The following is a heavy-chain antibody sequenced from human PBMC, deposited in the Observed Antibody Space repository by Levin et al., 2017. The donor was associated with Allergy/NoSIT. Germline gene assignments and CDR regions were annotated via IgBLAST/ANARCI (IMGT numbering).Heavy chain of an antibody. J-gene: IGHJ3*02. D-gene: IGHD3-3*01. CDR2: ISSSSSTI. CDR3: ARRDELRCLEWLIAFDI. CDR1: GFTFSSYS. V-gene: IGHV3-48*01. Sequence: GGSLRLSCAASGFTFSSYSMNWVRQAPGKGLEWVSYISSSSSTIYYADSVKGRFTISRDNAKNSLYLQMNSLRAEDTAVYYCARRDELRCLEWLIAFDIWGQGTMVTVSS.